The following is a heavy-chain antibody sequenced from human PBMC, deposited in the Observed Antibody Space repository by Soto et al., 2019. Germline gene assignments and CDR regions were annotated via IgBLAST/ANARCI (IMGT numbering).Heavy chain of an antibody. CDR1: GGSISSYY. CDR2: IYYSGSTNY. J-gene: IGHJ6*02. D-gene: IGHD6-13*01. Sequence: QVQLQESGPGLVKHSETLSLTCTVSGGSISSYYWSWIRQPPGKGLEWIGYIYYSGSTNYNYNPSLKSRVTISVDTYKNQLSLKLSSVTAADTAVYYCASSNIAAAGFYYYAMDVWGRGTTVTVSS. CDR3: ASSNIAAAGFYYYAMDV. V-gene: IGHV4-59*01.